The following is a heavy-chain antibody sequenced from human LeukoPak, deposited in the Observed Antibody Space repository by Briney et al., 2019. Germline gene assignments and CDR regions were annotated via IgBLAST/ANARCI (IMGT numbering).Heavy chain of an antibody. D-gene: IGHD1-26*01. V-gene: IGHV3-9*01. CDR2: ISWNSGNI. CDR3: AKDMRSGSYYYYGMDV. J-gene: IGHJ6*02. Sequence: GGSLRXXCAASGFTFDDYAMHWVRQAPGKGLEWVSGISWNSGNIGYADSVKGRFTISRDNAKNSLYLQMNSLRAEDTALYYCAKDMRSGSYYYYGMDVWGQGTTVTVSS. CDR1: GFTFDDYA.